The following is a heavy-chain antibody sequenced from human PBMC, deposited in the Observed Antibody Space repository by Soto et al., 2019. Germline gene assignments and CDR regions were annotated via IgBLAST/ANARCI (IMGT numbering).Heavy chain of an antibody. CDR1: GGSFSGYY. J-gene: IGHJ6*02. CDR2: INHSGST. D-gene: IGHD6-6*01. Sequence: PSETLSLTCAVYGGSFSGYYWSWIRQPPGKGLEWIGEINHSGSTNYNPSLKSRVTISVDTSKNQFSLKLSSVTAADTAVYYCVSGLKRAARLPTLDYGMDVWGQGTTVTVSS. V-gene: IGHV4-34*01. CDR3: VSGLKRAARLPTLDYGMDV.